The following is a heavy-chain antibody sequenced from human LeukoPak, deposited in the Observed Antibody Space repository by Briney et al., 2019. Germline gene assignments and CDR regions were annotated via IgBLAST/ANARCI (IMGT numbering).Heavy chain of an antibody. Sequence: SETLSLTCTVSGGSISSSSYYWGWIRQPPGKGLEWIGSIYYSGSTYYNPSLKSRVTISVDTSKNQFSLKLSSVTAADTAVYYCAGSYGDPYYYYYMDVWGKGTTVTVSS. CDR3: AGSYGDPYYYYYMDV. CDR1: GGSISSSSYY. J-gene: IGHJ6*03. D-gene: IGHD4-17*01. CDR2: IYYSGST. V-gene: IGHV4-39*07.